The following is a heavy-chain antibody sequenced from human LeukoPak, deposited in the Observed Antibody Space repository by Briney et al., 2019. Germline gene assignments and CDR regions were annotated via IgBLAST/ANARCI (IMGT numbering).Heavy chain of an antibody. J-gene: IGHJ6*02. CDR1: GGSISRYY. CDR3: AREDPQTTVPEGMDV. Sequence: PSETLSLTCTVSGGSISRYYWNWIRQSPGKGLQWIGYIYRSGTTNYNPSLKSRLNISVDTSKNQFSLKLSSVTAADTAVYYCAREDPQTTVPEGMDVWGQGTTVTVSS. D-gene: IGHD4-17*01. CDR2: IYRSGTT. V-gene: IGHV4-59*01.